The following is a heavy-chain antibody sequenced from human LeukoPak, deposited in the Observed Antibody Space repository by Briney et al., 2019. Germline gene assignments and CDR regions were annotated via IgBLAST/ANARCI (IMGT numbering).Heavy chain of an antibody. CDR2: ISWNSGSI. V-gene: IGHV3-9*01. J-gene: IGHJ6*02. Sequence: GGSLRLSCAASGFTFDDYAMHWVRQAPGKGLEWASGISWNSGSIGYADSVKGRFTISRDNAKNSLYLQMNSLRAEDTAVYYCARDAEDYYGMDVWGQGTTVTVSS. CDR3: ARDAEDYYGMDV. CDR1: GFTFDDYA.